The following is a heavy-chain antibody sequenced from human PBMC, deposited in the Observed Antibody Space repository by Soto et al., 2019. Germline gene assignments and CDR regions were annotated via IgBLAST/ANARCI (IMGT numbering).Heavy chain of an antibody. Sequence: GGSLRLSCAVAGFTVSTTYMSWVRQAPGKGLEWVSVIYSDDSTYYADSAKGRFTISRDNYKNTLYLRMNSLRAEDTAVYYCARVTSFDPWGQGTLVTVSS. J-gene: IGHJ5*02. CDR2: IYSDDST. CDR3: ARVTSFDP. V-gene: IGHV3-53*01. CDR1: GFTVSTTY.